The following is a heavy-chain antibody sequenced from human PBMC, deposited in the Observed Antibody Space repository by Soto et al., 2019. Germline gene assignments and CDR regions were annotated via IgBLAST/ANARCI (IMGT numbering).Heavy chain of an antibody. CDR3: ATSIYGDYVQYWFDP. D-gene: IGHD4-17*01. CDR1: GYTLTELS. CDR2: FDPEXXEX. J-gene: IGHJ5*02. V-gene: IGHV1-24*01. Sequence: ASVKVSCKVSGYTLTELSMHLVRQAPGKGLEWMGGFDPEXXEXXXXXKXXGRVTMTEDTSTDTAYMELSSLRSEDTAVYYCATSIYGDYVQYWFDPWGQGTLVTVSS.